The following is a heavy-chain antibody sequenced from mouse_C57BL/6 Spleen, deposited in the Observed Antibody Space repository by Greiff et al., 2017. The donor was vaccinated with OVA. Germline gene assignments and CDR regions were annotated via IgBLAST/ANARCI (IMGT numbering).Heavy chain of an antibody. CDR3: TRDPDGSSYWYFDV. D-gene: IGHD1-1*01. CDR1: GFTFSSYA. V-gene: IGHV5-9-1*02. J-gene: IGHJ1*03. Sequence: EVKLVESGEGLVKPGGSLKLSCAASGFTFSSYAMSWVRQTPEKRLEWVAYISSGGDYIYYADTVKGRFTISRDTARNTLYLQMSSLKSEDTAMYYCTRDPDGSSYWYFDVWGTGTTVTVSS. CDR2: ISSGGDYI.